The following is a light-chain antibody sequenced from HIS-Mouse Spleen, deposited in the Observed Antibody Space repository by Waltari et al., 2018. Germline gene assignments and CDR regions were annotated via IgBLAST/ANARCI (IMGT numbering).Light chain of an antibody. J-gene: IGLJ1*01. Sequence: QSALTQPPSVSGSPGQSVTISCTGTSSDVGSYNRVSWYQQPPGTAPKLILYEVSNRPSGVPDRFSGSKSGNTASLTISGLQAEDEADYYCSSYTSSSTVFGTGTKVTVL. CDR2: EVS. CDR1: SSDVGSYNR. CDR3: SSYTSSSTV. V-gene: IGLV2-18*02.